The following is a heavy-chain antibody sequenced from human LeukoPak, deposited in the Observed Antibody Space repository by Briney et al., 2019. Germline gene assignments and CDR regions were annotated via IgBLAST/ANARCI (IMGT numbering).Heavy chain of an antibody. CDR1: GFNFSTYG. D-gene: IGHD6-6*01. CDR3: AKRVPYSSSTVYFDS. Sequence: GGSLRLSCAASGFNFSTYGMIWVRQSPGKGLEWVSSISGDGKSTSYTEPVKGRFTISKDNYKNTLYLQMNSLRAEDTAVYYCAKRVPYSSSTVYFDSWGQGTLVVVSS. V-gene: IGHV3-23*01. J-gene: IGHJ4*02. CDR2: ISGDGKST.